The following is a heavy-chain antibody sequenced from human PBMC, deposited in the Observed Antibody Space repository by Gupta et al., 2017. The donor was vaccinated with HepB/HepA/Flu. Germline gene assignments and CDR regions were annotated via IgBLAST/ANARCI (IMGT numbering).Heavy chain of an antibody. CDR3: AKANKHGLWFGELLFPYYFDY. J-gene: IGHJ4*02. CDR1: GFTFDDYA. CDR2: ISWNSGSI. D-gene: IGHD3-10*01. V-gene: IGHV3-9*03. Sequence: EVQLVESGGGLVQPGRSLRLSCAASGFTFDDYAMHWVRQAPGKGLEWVSGISWNSGSIGYADSVKGRFTISRDNAKNSLYLQMNSLRAEDMALYYCAKANKHGLWFGELLFPYYFDYWGQGTLVTVSS.